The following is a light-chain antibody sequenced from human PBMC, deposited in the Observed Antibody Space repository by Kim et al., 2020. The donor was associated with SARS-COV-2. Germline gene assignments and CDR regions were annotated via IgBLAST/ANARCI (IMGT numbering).Light chain of an antibody. CDR3: QVWDSGSDQGV. J-gene: IGLJ2*01. CDR1: NIGSKS. Sequence: APGKTASITCGGNNIGSKSVHWYQQKPGQAPVLVISYDSDRPSGIPDRFSGSNSGNTATLTVSRVEAGDEADYYCQVWDSGSDQGVFGGGTQLTVL. CDR2: YDS. V-gene: IGLV3-21*04.